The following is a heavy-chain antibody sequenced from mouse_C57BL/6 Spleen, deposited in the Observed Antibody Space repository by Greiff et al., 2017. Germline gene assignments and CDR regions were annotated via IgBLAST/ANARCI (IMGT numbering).Heavy chain of an antibody. CDR3: ARDGSTLYWYFDV. CDR2: INPSNGGT. Sequence: VQLQQSGTELVKPGASVKLSCKASGYTFTSYWMHWVKQRPGQGLEWIGNINPSNGGTNYNEKFKSKATLTVDKSSSTAYMQLSSLTSEDSAVYYCARDGSTLYWYFDVWGTGTTVTVSS. J-gene: IGHJ1*03. CDR1: GYTFTSYW. D-gene: IGHD1-1*01. V-gene: IGHV1-53*01.